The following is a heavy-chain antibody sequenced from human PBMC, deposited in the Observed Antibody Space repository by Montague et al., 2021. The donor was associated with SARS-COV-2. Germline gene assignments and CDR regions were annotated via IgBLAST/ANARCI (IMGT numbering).Heavy chain of an antibody. J-gene: IGHJ4*02. D-gene: IGHD6-13*01. CDR1: GDSVASNSAA. CDR3: ARGGSWLYYFDY. V-gene: IGHV6-1*01. CDR2: TYYRSKWYN. Sequence: CAISGDSVASNSAAWNWIRQSPSRGLEWLGRTYYRSKWYNDYAVSVKSRITINPDTSKNQFSLQLNSETPEDTAVYYCARGGSWLYYFDYWGQGILVTVSS.